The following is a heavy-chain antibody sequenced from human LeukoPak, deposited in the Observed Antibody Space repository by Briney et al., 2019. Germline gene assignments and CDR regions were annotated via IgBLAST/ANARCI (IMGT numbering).Heavy chain of an antibody. Sequence: SETLSLTCTVSGGSISSSSYYWGWIRQPPGKGLEWIGSIYYSGSTYYNPSLKSRVTISVDTSKNQFSLKLSFVTAADTAVYYCASGVLRADWYFDLWGRGTLVTVSS. CDR2: IYYSGST. D-gene: IGHD2-15*01. CDR3: ASGVLRADWYFDL. CDR1: GGSISSSSYY. J-gene: IGHJ2*01. V-gene: IGHV4-39*01.